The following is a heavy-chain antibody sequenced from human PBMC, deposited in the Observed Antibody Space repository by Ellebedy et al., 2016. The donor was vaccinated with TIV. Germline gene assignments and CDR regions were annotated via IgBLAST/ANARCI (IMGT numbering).Heavy chain of an antibody. CDR1: GYTFTNYD. J-gene: IGHJ5*01. D-gene: IGHD1-14*01. Sequence: AASVKVSCKASGYTFTNYDIDWVRQATGQGLEWIGGIIPLFGTANYAQKFQGRVTITADESTTTAYMDLSSLGSEDTAVYYCAREGKHHFLDSWGQGSLVTVSS. CDR2: IIPLFGTA. CDR3: AREGKHHFLDS. V-gene: IGHV1-69*13.